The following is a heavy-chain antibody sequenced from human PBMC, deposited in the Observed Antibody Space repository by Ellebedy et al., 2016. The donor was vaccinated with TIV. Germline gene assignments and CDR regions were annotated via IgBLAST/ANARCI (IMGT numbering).Heavy chain of an antibody. CDR1: GFTLTTYT. Sequence: GESLKISCAASGFTLTTYTISWVRQAPGKGPEWVSAISGSGVTTYYADSVKGRFTVSRDNSKDTLYLQMNSLSADDTAVYYCARGSGYCSSTSCSGETDWGQGTPVTVSS. D-gene: IGHD2-2*01. CDR2: ISGSGVTT. CDR3: ARGSGYCSSTSCSGETD. V-gene: IGHV3-23*01. J-gene: IGHJ4*02.